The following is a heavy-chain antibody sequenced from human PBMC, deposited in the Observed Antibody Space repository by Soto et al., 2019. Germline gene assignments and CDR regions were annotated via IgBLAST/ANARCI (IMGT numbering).Heavy chain of an antibody. J-gene: IGHJ5*02. CDR3: ARENAGYCSGGSCYPGGWFDP. Sequence: QVQLVQSGAEVKKPGSSVKVSCKASGGTFSSYAISWVRQAPGQGLEWMGGIIPIFGTANYAQKFQGRVTTTADESTSTAYIELSSLRSEDTAVYYCARENAGYCSGGSCYPGGWFDPWGQGTLVTVSS. CDR1: GGTFSSYA. V-gene: IGHV1-69*01. D-gene: IGHD2-15*01. CDR2: IIPIFGTA.